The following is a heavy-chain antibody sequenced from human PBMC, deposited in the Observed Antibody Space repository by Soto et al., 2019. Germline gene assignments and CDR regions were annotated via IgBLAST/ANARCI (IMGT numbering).Heavy chain of an antibody. Sequence: PSETLSLTCTVSGGSISKSNYFWGWIRQAPGKGLEWISSILYTGTTSYNSSLKSRVAISVDTSKNQFSLKLNSVTDADTAVYYCARLGWGNGDSDYWGQGTLVTVSS. V-gene: IGHV4-39*01. CDR3: ARLGWGNGDSDY. J-gene: IGHJ4*02. CDR2: ILYTGTT. D-gene: IGHD2-21*01. CDR1: GGSISKSNYF.